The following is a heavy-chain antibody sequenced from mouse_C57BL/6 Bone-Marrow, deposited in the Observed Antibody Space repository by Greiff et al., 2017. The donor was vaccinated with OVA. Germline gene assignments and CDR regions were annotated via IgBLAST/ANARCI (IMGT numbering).Heavy chain of an antibody. CDR2: ISSGGSYT. D-gene: IGHD4-1*01. V-gene: IGHV5-6*01. J-gene: IGHJ4*01. CDR1: GFTFSSYG. CDR3: ARQRTGTDYAMDY. Sequence: EVMLVESGGDLVKPGGSLKLSCAASGFTFSSYGMSWVRQTPDKRLEWVATISSGGSYTYYPDSVKGRFTISRDNAKNTLYLQMSSLKSEDTAMYYCARQRTGTDYAMDYWGQGTSVTVSS.